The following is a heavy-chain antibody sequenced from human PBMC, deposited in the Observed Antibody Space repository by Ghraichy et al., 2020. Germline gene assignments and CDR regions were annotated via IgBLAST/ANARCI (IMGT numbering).Heavy chain of an antibody. CDR2: IYDTGST. Sequence: SETLSLTCTVSGGSISSSSYYWAWIRQPPGKGLELIGSIYDTGSTYYNPSLKSRVTISVDRSKNQFSLKVSSVTAADTAVYYCARPQSDYNYAIDVWGQGTTVTVSS. CDR1: GGSISSSSYY. V-gene: IGHV4-39*01. J-gene: IGHJ6*02. CDR3: ARPQSDYNYAIDV.